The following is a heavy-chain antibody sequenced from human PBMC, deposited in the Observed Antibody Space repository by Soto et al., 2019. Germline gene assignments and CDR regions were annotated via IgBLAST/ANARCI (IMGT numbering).Heavy chain of an antibody. CDR2: IYPGYSDT. V-gene: IGHV5-51*01. D-gene: IGHD3-22*01. CDR1: GYSFTSYW. CDR3: ARLEEADSSGYYYRYFDY. Sequence: GEALKISCKGSGYSFTSYWIGWVRQMPGKGLEWMGIIYPGYSDTRYSPAFQGQVTISADKYISTAYLQWSSLKASDTAMYYCARLEEADSSGYYYRYFDYWGQGTLVTVSS. J-gene: IGHJ4*02.